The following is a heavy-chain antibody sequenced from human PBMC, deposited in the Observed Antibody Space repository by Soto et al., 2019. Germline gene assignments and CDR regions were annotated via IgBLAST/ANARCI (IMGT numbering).Heavy chain of an antibody. CDR1: GYTFTSYA. V-gene: IGHV1-3*01. CDR3: ARAGPYGDPFDS. D-gene: IGHD4-17*01. CDR2: INAGNGNT. J-gene: IGHJ4*02. Sequence: QVQLVQSGAEVKKPGASVKVSCKASGYTFTSYAMHWVRQAPGQRLEWMGWINAGNGNTKYSQKFQGRVTITRDTSASTAYMELSSRRSEDTAVYYWARAGPYGDPFDSWGQGILVTVSS.